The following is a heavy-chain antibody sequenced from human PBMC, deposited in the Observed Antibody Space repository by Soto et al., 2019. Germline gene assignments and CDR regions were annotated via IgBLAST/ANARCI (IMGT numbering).Heavy chain of an antibody. V-gene: IGHV3-21*01. CDR2: ISSSSSYI. Sequence: GGSLRLSCAASGFTFSSYSMIWVRQAPGKGPEWVSSISSSSSYIYYADSVKGRFTISRDNAKNSLYLQMNSLRAEDTAVYYCARHLRGYSGYDFNYWGQGTLVTVSS. D-gene: IGHD5-12*01. CDR3: ARHLRGYSGYDFNY. J-gene: IGHJ4*02. CDR1: GFTFSSYS.